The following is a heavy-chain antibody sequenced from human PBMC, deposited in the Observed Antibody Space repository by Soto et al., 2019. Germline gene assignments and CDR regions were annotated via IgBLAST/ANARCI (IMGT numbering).Heavy chain of an antibody. CDR3: AKHGLTAYMAYYFDL. D-gene: IGHD3-16*01. J-gene: IGHJ4*02. V-gene: IGHV4-39*01. CDR2: MYHSGSS. Sequence: MYHSGSSYYNPSLKSRITISVDTSKNQFSLNLTSVTAADTAVYYCAKHGLTAYMAYYFDLWGRGTLVTVSS.